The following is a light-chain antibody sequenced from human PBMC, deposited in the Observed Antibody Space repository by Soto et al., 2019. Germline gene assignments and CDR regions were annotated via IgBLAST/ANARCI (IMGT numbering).Light chain of an antibody. J-gene: IGLJ2*01. Sequence: QSVLTQPASVSGSPGQSITISCTGTSSDIGAYNFVSWYQQHPGKAPKLMLYDVNIRPSGVSNRFSGSKSGNTASLTISGRQAEDEADDYCTSWTTSTTMIFGGGTKVTVL. CDR3: TSWTTSTTMI. V-gene: IGLV2-14*03. CDR1: SSDIGAYNF. CDR2: DVN.